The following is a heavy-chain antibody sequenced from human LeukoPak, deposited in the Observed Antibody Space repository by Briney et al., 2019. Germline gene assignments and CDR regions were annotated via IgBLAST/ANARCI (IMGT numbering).Heavy chain of an antibody. CDR1: GDSTRSYY. CDR2: ITYSGYS. Sequence: SETLSLTCNVSGDSTRSYYWSWIRQPPGKGLEWIGYITYSGYSNSNPSFHTRLTLSMDASKNQFSLELKSVTAADTAIYFCASLSGGYFDSDLWGQGTLVTVSS. J-gene: IGHJ5*02. CDR3: ASLSGGYFDSDL. D-gene: IGHD3-9*01. V-gene: IGHV4-59*12.